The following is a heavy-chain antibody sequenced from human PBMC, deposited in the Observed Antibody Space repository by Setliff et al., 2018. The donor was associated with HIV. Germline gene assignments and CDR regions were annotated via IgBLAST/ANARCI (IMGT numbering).Heavy chain of an antibody. D-gene: IGHD6-6*01. Sequence: SETLSLTCTVSGDSVRSASYYWSWIRQPPGKGLEWIGYIYYSGTTKYNPSLKSRVTISVDTSKNQFSLKLSSVTAADTAVYYCASEAWTSYRSSSGYYYYYMDVWGKGTTVTVS. CDR2: IYYSGTT. CDR3: ASEAWTSYRSSSGYYYYYMDV. J-gene: IGHJ6*03. CDR1: GDSVRSASYY. V-gene: IGHV4-61*01.